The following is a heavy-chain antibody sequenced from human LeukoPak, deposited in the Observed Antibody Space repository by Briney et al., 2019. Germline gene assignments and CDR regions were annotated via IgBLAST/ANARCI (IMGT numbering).Heavy chain of an antibody. CDR3: VSFYETY. CDR2: INSDGSWT. CDR1: GNYW. V-gene: IGHV3-74*01. Sequence: GGSLRLSCAASGNYWMHWVRQAPGKGPVWVSHINSDGSWTSYADSVKGRFTISKDNAKNTVYLQMNSLRAEDTAVYYCVSFYETYWGRGTLVTVSS. J-gene: IGHJ4*02. D-gene: IGHD2/OR15-2a*01.